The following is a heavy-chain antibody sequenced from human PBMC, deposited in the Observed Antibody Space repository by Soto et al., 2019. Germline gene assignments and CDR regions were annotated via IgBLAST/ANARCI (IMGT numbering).Heavy chain of an antibody. Sequence: SETLSLTCAVYGGSFSGYYWSWIRQPPGKGLEWIGEINHSGSTNYNPSLKSRVTISVDTSKNQFSLKLSSVTAADTAVYYCARGPPRPGIAVAGTAPFDYWGQGTLVTVS. V-gene: IGHV4-34*01. CDR2: INHSGST. CDR3: ARGPPRPGIAVAGTAPFDY. J-gene: IGHJ4*02. CDR1: GGSFSGYY. D-gene: IGHD6-19*01.